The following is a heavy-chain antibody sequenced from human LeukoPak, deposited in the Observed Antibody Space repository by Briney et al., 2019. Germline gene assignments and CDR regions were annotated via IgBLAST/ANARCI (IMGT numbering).Heavy chain of an antibody. CDR3: AKDVCTSPRCLLYFDS. J-gene: IGHJ4*02. Sequence: GGSLRLSCTTSGFAFNNYAMNWVRQAPGKGPEWVSGISGFNTYYVYSVKGRFSIFRDNSKNVLYLQMDRLRAEDTAVYSCAKDVCTSPRCLLYFDSWGQGTLVTVSS. CDR2: ISGFNT. D-gene: IGHD2-8*01. V-gene: IGHV3-23*01. CDR1: GFAFNNYA.